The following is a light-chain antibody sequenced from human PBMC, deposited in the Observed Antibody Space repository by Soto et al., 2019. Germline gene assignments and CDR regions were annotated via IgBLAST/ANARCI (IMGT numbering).Light chain of an antibody. CDR3: QQYYSNPELT. Sequence: IVMTQSPDSLAVSLGERATINCKSSQSLLYSSNNKNYLAWFQHKPGQPPKLLLYWASTRESGVPDRFSGSGSGTDFTLTIGSLQAEDVAVYYCQQYYSNPELTFGGGTKVDIK. J-gene: IGKJ4*01. CDR2: WAS. V-gene: IGKV4-1*01. CDR1: QSLLYSSNNKNY.